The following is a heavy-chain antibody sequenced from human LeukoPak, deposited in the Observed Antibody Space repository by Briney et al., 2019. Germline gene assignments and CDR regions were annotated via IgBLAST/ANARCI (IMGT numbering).Heavy chain of an antibody. CDR3: ARSDTAMGDFDY. V-gene: IGHV4-34*01. CDR1: GGSFSGYY. J-gene: IGHJ4*02. Sequence: SETLSLTCAVYGGSFSGYYWSWIRQPPGKGLEWIGEINHSGSTYYNPSLKSRVTISVDTSKNQFSLKLSSVTAADTAVYYCARSDTAMGDFDYWGQGTLVTVSS. D-gene: IGHD5-18*01. CDR2: INHSGST.